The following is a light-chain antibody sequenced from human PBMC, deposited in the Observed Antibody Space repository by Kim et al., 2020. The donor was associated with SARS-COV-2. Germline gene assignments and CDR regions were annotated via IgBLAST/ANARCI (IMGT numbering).Light chain of an antibody. CDR2: RNN. CDR1: SNNVGDQG. CDR3: SAWDNNLSAWV. J-gene: IGLJ3*02. V-gene: IGLV10-54*01. Sequence: RQTATLTCTGNSNNVGDQGAAWLQQHQGHPPTLLSYRNNKRPSGISERFSASRSGNTASLTITGLHPEDEADYYCSAWDNNLSAWVFGGGTKLTVL.